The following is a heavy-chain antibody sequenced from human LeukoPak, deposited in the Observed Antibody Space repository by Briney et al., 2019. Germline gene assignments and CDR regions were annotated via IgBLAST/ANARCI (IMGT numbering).Heavy chain of an antibody. Sequence: PGGSLRLSCAASGFTFADSYMAWIRQAPGRGLEWISYISDTGRNIYYADSVKGRFTISRDNIQNLLYLEMDSLGLEDTAIYFCAREETATIFLRWGVDLWGQGTLVSVSS. V-gene: IGHV3-11*01. J-gene: IGHJ5*02. CDR3: AREETATIFLRWGVDL. CDR2: ISDTGRNI. D-gene: IGHD3-9*01. CDR1: GFTFADSY.